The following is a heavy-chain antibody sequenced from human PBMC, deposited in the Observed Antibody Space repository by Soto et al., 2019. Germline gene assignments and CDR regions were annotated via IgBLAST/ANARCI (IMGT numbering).Heavy chain of an antibody. CDR2: IYYSGST. V-gene: IGHV4-31*03. CDR1: GGSISSGGYY. Sequence: SETLSLTCTVSGGSISSGGYYWSWIRQHPGKGLEWIGYIYYSGSTYYNPSLKSRVTISVDTSKNQFSLKLSSVTAADTAVYYCARRGGYCSSTSCHYYYYYMDVWGKGTTVTVSS. J-gene: IGHJ6*03. CDR3: ARRGGYCSSTSCHYYYYYMDV. D-gene: IGHD2-2*01.